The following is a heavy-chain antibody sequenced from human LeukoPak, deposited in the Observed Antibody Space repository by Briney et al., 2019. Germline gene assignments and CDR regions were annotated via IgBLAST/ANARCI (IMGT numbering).Heavy chain of an antibody. V-gene: IGHV3-23*01. D-gene: IGHD3-22*01. CDR1: GFSFNNFG. J-gene: IGHJ4*02. CDR3: AKSSYYDSSGFYREYYFDY. Sequence: GGSLRLSCVASGFSFNNFGMSWVRQAPGKGLEWVSSISGTGGSTHYADSVKGRFTISRDNSKNTLYLQMNSLRAGDTAVYYCAKSSYYDSSGFYREYYFDYWGQGTLVPVSS. CDR2: ISGTGGST.